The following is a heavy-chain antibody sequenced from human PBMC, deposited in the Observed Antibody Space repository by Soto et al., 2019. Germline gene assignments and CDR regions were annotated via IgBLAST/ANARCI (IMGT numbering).Heavy chain of an antibody. Sequence: QVQLVQSGAEVKKPGASVKVSCKASGYTFTSYDINWVRQATGQGLERMGWMNPNSGNTGYAQKFQGRVTMTRNTSISTAYMELSSLRSEDTAVYYCARRYSSSRGENWFDPWGQGTLVTVSS. D-gene: IGHD6-6*01. CDR2: MNPNSGNT. J-gene: IGHJ5*02. V-gene: IGHV1-8*01. CDR3: ARRYSSSRGENWFDP. CDR1: GYTFTSYD.